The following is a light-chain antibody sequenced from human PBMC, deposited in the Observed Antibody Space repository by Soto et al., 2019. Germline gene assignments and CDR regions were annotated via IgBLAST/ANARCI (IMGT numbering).Light chain of an antibody. CDR2: TAS. CDR1: QSISSY. CDR3: QQSFSTPLT. Sequence: DIQMTQSPSSLSASVGDRVTITCRASQSISSYLNWYQQKPGKAPKLLIYTASSLQSGVPSRFSGRGSGTDFTLTISNLQPEDFATYSCQQSFSTPLTFGGGTKVEIK. V-gene: IGKV1-39*01. J-gene: IGKJ4*01.